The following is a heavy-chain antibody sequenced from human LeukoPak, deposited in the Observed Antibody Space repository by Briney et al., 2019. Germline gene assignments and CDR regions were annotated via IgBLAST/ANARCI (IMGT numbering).Heavy chain of an antibody. Sequence: ASVKVSCKASGYTFTSYGISWVRQAPGQGLEWMGWISAYNGNTNYAQKLQGRVTMTTDTSTSTAYMELRSLRSNDTAVYYCARDRGYYDFWSGYSPDYYYYYYMDVWGKGTTVTVSS. D-gene: IGHD3-3*01. CDR3: ARDRGYYDFWSGYSPDYYYYYYMDV. V-gene: IGHV1-18*01. J-gene: IGHJ6*03. CDR1: GYTFTSYG. CDR2: ISAYNGNT.